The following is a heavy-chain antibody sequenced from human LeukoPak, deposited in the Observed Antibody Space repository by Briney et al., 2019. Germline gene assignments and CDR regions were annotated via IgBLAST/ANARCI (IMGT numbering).Heavy chain of an antibody. CDR2: ISSSGSTI. V-gene: IGHV3-48*03. Sequence: GGSLRLSCAASGFTFSSYEMNWVRQAPGKGLEWVSYISSSGSTIYYADSVKGRFTISRDNAKNSLYLQMNSLRAEDMALYYCAKAYGSGSYYKNAFDIWGQGTMVTVSS. D-gene: IGHD3-10*01. CDR1: GFTFSSYE. CDR3: AKAYGSGSYYKNAFDI. J-gene: IGHJ3*02.